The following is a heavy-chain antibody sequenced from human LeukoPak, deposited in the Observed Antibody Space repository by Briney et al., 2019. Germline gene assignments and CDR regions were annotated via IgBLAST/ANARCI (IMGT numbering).Heavy chain of an antibody. CDR3: ARDREVVAFDI. CDR1: GFTFSDYY. D-gene: IGHD2-15*01. Sequence: PGGSLRLSCAASGFTFSDYYMSWIRQPPGKGLEWVSYISGSTTYTNYADSVRGRFTISRDNSKNSLYLQMNSLRAEDTAVYYCARDREVVAFDIWGQETMVTVSS. CDR2: ISGSTTYT. V-gene: IGHV3-11*05. J-gene: IGHJ3*02.